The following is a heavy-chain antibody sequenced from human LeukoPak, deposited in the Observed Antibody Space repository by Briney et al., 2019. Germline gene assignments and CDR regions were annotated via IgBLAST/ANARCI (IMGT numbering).Heavy chain of an antibody. Sequence: SETLSLTCTVSGGSISSYYWSWIRQPPGKGLEWIGYIYYSGSTNYNPSLKSRVTISVDTSKNQFSLKLSSVTAADTAVYYCARTGDDAFDIWGQGTMVTVSS. CDR3: ARTGDDAFDI. CDR2: IYYSGST. V-gene: IGHV4-59*01. J-gene: IGHJ3*02. D-gene: IGHD3-10*01. CDR1: GGSISSYY.